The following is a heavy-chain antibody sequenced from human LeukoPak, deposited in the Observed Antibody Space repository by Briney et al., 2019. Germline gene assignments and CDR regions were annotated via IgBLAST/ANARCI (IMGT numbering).Heavy chain of an antibody. J-gene: IGHJ4*02. D-gene: IGHD3-10*01. CDR1: GYTFTGYY. CDR2: INPNSGGT. Sequence: GASVKVSCKASGYTFTGYYMHWVRQAPGQGLEWMGWINPNSGGTNYAQNFQGRVTMTRDTSISTAYMELRRLRSDDTAVYYCARDSGERGSGSYLIAYWGQGTLVTVSS. CDR3: ARDSGERGSGSYLIAY. V-gene: IGHV1-2*02.